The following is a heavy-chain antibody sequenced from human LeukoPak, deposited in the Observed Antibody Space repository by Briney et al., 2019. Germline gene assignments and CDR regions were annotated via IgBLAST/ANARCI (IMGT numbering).Heavy chain of an antibody. CDR3: AGDDCSGGSCYFFDY. Sequence: SETLSLTCTVSGGSISSYYWSWIRQPPGKGLEWIGYIYYSGSTNYNPSLKGRVTISVDTSKNQFSLKLSSVTAADTAVYYCAGDDCSGGSCYFFDYWGQGTLVTVSS. CDR1: GGSISSYY. D-gene: IGHD2-15*01. CDR2: IYYSGST. J-gene: IGHJ4*02. V-gene: IGHV4-59*12.